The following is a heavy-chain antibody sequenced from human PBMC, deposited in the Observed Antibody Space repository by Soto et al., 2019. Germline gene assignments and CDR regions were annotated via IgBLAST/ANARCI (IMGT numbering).Heavy chain of an antibody. Sequence: KTSETLSLTCAVSGGSISSGGYSWSWIRQPPGKGLEWIGYIYHSGSTYYNPSLKSRVTISVDRSKNQFSLKLSSVTAADTAVYYCARVKDSSSSFWFDPWGQGTLVTVSS. CDR2: IYHSGST. D-gene: IGHD6-6*01. CDR3: ARVKDSSSSFWFDP. V-gene: IGHV4-30-2*01. J-gene: IGHJ5*02. CDR1: GGSISSGGYS.